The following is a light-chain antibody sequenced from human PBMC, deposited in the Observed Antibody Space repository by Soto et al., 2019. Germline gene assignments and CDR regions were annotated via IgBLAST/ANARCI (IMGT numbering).Light chain of an antibody. CDR1: QSINNW. CDR3: QQYNSYSRT. J-gene: IGKJ1*01. CDR2: DAS. V-gene: IGKV1-5*01. Sequence: IQMTQSPSTLSASVGDRVTITCRASQSINNWLAWYQQKPGKAPKFLIYDASNLESGVPSRFSGSASGTEFTLTISSLQPDDFATYYCQQYNSYSRTFGQGTKVDIK.